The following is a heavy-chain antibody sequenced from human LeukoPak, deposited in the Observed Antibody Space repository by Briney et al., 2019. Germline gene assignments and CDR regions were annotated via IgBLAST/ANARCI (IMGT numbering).Heavy chain of an antibody. J-gene: IGHJ3*02. V-gene: IGHV4-39*07. Sequence: PSETLSLTCTVSGGSISSSSYYWGWIRQPPGKGLEWIGSIYHSGSTYYNPSLKSRVTISVDTSKNQFSLKLSSVTAADTAVYYCARDPHGYSGYDTAFDIWGQGTMVTVSS. CDR1: GGSISSSSYY. CDR2: IYHSGST. CDR3: ARDPHGYSGYDTAFDI. D-gene: IGHD5-12*01.